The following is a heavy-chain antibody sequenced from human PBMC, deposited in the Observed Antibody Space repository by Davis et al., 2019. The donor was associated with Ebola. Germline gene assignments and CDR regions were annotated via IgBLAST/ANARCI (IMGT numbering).Heavy chain of an antibody. D-gene: IGHD6-19*01. V-gene: IGHV3-11*01. J-gene: IGHJ4*02. CDR1: GFTFSDYY. CDR2: ISSSGSTI. Sequence: GESLKISCAASGFTFSDYYMSWIRQAPGKGLEWVSYISSSGSTIYYADSVKGRFTISRDNAKNSLYLQMNSLKTEDTAVYYCTSGYSSGWYYDYWGQGTLVTVSS. CDR3: TSGYSSGWYYDY.